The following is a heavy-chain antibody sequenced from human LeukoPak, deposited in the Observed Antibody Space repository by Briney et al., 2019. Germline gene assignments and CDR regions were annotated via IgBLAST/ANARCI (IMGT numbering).Heavy chain of an antibody. CDR1: GFTFSSYE. D-gene: IGHD6-19*01. V-gene: IGHV3-48*03. CDR2: ISSSGDTI. J-gene: IGHJ4*02. CDR3: ARWKESGWVTDY. Sequence: GGSLRPSCAASGFTFSSYEMNWVRQAPGKGLEWVSYISSSGDTIYYADSVKGRFTISRDNAKNSLYLQMNSLRAEDTAIYYCARWKESGWVTDYWGQGTLVTVSS.